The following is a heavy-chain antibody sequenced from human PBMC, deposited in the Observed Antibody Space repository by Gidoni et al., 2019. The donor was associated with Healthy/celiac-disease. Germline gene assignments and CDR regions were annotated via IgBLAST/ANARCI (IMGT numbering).Heavy chain of an antibody. J-gene: IGHJ5*02. CDR1: GGSFSGYY. CDR3: ARSYGDYVRIWFDP. D-gene: IGHD4-17*01. CDR2: INHSGST. V-gene: IGHV4-34*01. Sequence: QGQLQQWGAGLWKPSETLPLNWAVYGGSFSGYYWSWIRQPPGKGLAWIGEINHSGSTNYNPSLKSRVTISVDTSKNQFSLKLSSVTAADTAVYYCARSYGDYVRIWFDPWGQGTLVTVSS.